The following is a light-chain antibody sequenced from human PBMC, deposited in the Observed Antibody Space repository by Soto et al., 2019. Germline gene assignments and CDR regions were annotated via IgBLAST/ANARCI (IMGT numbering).Light chain of an antibody. Sequence: EIVLTQSPGTLSLSPGERATLSCRASQSVSSSYLAWYQQRPGQAPRLLIYTASSRATGIPDRFSGSGSGTDFTLSISRLEPEDFAVYSCQQYGSSPKTFGQGTKVDIK. CDR2: TAS. V-gene: IGKV3-20*01. CDR3: QQYGSSPKT. J-gene: IGKJ1*01. CDR1: QSVSSSY.